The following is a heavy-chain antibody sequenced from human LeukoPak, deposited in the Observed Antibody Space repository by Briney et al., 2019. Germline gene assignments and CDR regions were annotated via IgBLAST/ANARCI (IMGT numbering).Heavy chain of an antibody. CDR3: AKDVGWFEN. CDR2: ISYDGSNK. Sequence: GGSLRLSCAASGFTFSSYAMHWVRQAPGKGLEWVAVISYDGSNKYYADSVKGRFTISRDNSKNTLYLQMNSLRAEDTAVYYCAKDVGWFENWGQGTLVTVSS. V-gene: IGHV3-30-3*01. CDR1: GFTFSSYA. D-gene: IGHD2-15*01. J-gene: IGHJ4*02.